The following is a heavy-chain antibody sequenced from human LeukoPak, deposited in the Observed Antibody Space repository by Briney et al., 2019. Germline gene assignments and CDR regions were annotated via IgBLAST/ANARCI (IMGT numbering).Heavy chain of an antibody. CDR2: VYTATGNT. J-gene: IGHJ4*02. V-gene: IGHV1-8*01. D-gene: IGHD1/OR15-1a*01. Sequence: ASVKVFCKTSGYSFTIYEINWLRQAPGQGPEWIVWVYTATGNTGYAQKFQGRVYMTRDTSRNTANIELRSLTYEDTAVYFCARVWGTTPIHYFDYWGQGSLVTVSP. CDR3: ARVWGTTPIHYFDY. CDR1: GYSFTIYE.